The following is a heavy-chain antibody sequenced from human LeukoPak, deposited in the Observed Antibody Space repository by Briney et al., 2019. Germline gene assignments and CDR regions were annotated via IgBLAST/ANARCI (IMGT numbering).Heavy chain of an antibody. J-gene: IGHJ4*02. Sequence: PGRSLRLSCAASGFTFSSYAMHWVRQAPGKGLEWVSAISGSGGSTYYADSVKGRFTISRDNSKNTLYLQMNSLRAEDTAVYYCAKDAAAGISYFDYWGQGTLVTVSS. CDR3: AKDAAAGISYFDY. CDR1: GFTFSSYA. CDR2: ISGSGGST. D-gene: IGHD6-13*01. V-gene: IGHV3-23*01.